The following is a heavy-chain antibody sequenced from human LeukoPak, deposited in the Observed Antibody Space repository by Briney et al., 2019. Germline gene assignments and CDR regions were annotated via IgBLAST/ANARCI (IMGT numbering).Heavy chain of an antibody. J-gene: IGHJ6*02. CDR3: CAAAANLYYYYGMDV. CDR2: IYYSGST. V-gene: IGHV4-39*01. Sequence: PSETLSLTCTVSGGSISSSSYYWGWIRQPPGKGLEWIGSIYYSGSTYYNPSLKSRVTISVDTSKNQFSLKLSSVTAADTAVYYCCAAAANLYYYYGMDVWGQGTTVTVPS. D-gene: IGHD6-13*01. CDR1: GGSISSSSYY.